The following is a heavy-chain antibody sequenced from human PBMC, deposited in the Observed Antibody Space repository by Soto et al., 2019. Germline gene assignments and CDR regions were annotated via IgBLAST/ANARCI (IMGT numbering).Heavy chain of an antibody. CDR1: GDTFTIYD. CDR3: ARIGDILTGYYKDYYYYMDV. CDR2: MNPNSGNT. D-gene: IGHD3-9*01. J-gene: IGHJ6*03. V-gene: IGHV1-8*01. Sequence: GASVKVSCTASGDTFTIYDINWVRQATGQGLEWMGWMNPNSGNTGYAQKFQGRVTMTRNTSISTAYMELSSLRSEDTAVYYCARIGDILTGYYKDYYYYMDVWGKGTTVTVSS.